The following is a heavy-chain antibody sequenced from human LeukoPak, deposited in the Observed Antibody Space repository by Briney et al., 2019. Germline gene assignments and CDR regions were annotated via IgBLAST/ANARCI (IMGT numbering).Heavy chain of an antibody. CDR3: ARGTMFPYYFDY. V-gene: IGHV3-21*01. Sequence: GGSLRLSCAASGFKFSSYSMKWVRQAPGKGLEWVSLISSSSSYIYYADSLKGRFTISRDNAKNSLYLQMNSLRAEDTAVYYCARGTMFPYYFDYWGQGTLVTVSS. D-gene: IGHD3-10*02. CDR1: GFKFSSYS. CDR2: ISSSSSYI. J-gene: IGHJ4*02.